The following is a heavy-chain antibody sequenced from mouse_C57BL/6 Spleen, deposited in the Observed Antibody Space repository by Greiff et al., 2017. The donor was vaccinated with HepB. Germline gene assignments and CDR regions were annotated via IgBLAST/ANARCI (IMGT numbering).Heavy chain of an antibody. CDR1: GYTFTSYW. V-gene: IGHV1-55*01. J-gene: IGHJ1*03. CDR3: ARSYYSNYWYFDV. Sequence: QVQLQQPGAELVKPGASVKMSCKASGYTFTSYWITWVKQRPGQGLEWIGDIYPGSGSTNYNEKFKSTATLTVDTSSSTAYMQLSSRTSEDSAVYYCARSYYSNYWYFDVWGTGTTVTVSS. CDR2: IYPGSGST. D-gene: IGHD2-5*01.